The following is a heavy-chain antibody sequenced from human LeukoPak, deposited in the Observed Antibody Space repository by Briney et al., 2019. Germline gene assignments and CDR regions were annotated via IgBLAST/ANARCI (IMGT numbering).Heavy chain of an antibody. Sequence: SETLSLTCAVSGGSISSSNWWSWVRQPPGKGLEWIGEIYHSGSTNYNPSLKSRVTISVDKSKNQFSLKLNSVTAADTAVYYCARKIYGDYSRFDYWGQGTLVTVSP. V-gene: IGHV4-4*02. CDR2: IYHSGST. D-gene: IGHD4-17*01. J-gene: IGHJ4*02. CDR3: ARKIYGDYSRFDY. CDR1: GGSISSSNW.